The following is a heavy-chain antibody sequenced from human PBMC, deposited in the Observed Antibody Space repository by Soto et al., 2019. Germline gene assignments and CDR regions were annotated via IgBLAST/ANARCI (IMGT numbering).Heavy chain of an antibody. V-gene: IGHV4-59*01. J-gene: IGHJ4*02. D-gene: IGHD3-10*01. Sequence: SETLSLTGTVSGGSTTSDYCSWIRQPPWKGLEWLGYIFHSLVAKYNPSLGSRGTISLDTSKNQLSLSLRSVTAADTAIYFCVRDLNGSGDYWGQGTLVTVSS. CDR2: IFHSLVA. CDR3: VRDLNGSGDY. CDR1: GGSTTSDY.